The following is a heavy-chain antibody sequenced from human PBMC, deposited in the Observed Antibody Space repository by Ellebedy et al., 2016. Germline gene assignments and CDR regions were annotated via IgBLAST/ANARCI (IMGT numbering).Heavy chain of an antibody. V-gene: IGHV4-39*07. J-gene: IGHJ3*02. CDR1: GGSIITTDYY. D-gene: IGHD5-12*01. CDR2: IFFSGST. CDR3: VRGDTSGPREAFDI. Sequence: SETLSLTCTVSGGSIITTDYYWGWIRQPPGKGLEWIGTIFFSGSTFHNPSLSLKSRVTVSVDTSNNQFSLKLSSVTAADTAMYYCVRGDTSGPREAFDIWGQGTMVTVSS.